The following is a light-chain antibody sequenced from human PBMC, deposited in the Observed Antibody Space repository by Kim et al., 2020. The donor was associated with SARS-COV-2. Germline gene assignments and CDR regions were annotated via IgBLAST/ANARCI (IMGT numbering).Light chain of an antibody. V-gene: IGLV2-14*03. CDR3: SSYTIAGTRV. J-gene: IGLJ1*01. Sequence: GQSITISCTGTRSDVGAYNEVAWYQQHPGKVPKVMIYDVNNRPSGVSNRFSGSKSGNTTSLTISGLQAEDEADYYCSSYTIAGTRVFGTGTKVTVL. CDR2: DVN. CDR1: RSDVGAYNE.